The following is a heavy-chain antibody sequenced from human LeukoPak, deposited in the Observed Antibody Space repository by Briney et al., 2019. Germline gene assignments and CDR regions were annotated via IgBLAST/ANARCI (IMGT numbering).Heavy chain of an antibody. CDR1: GFTFSSYA. J-gene: IGHJ4*02. D-gene: IGHD6-6*01. V-gene: IGHV3-23*01. CDR2: ISGSGGST. Sequence: GGSLRLSCAASGFTFSSYAMSWVRQAQGKGLEWVSAISGSGGSTYYADSVKGRFTISRDNSKNTLYLQMNSLRAEDTAVYYCAKGRVAARSVYYFDYWGQGTLVTVSS. CDR3: AKGRVAARSVYYFDY.